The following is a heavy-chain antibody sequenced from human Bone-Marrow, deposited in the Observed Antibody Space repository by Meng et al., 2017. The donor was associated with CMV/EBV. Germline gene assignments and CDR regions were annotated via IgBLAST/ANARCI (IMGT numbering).Heavy chain of an antibody. CDR2: INPNSGGP. CDR3: ASDGSGSYYYYYGMDV. CDR1: GYTFTSYG. D-gene: IGHD3-10*01. J-gene: IGHJ6*02. V-gene: IGHV1-18*01. Sequence: ASVKVSCKASGYTFTSYGISWVRQAPGQGLEWMGWINPNSGGPTYARKFQGRVTMTTDTSTSTAYMELRSLRSDDTAVYYCASDGSGSYYYYYGMDVWGQGTTVTVSS.